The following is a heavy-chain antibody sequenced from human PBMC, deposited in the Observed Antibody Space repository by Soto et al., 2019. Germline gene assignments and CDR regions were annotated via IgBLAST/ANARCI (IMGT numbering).Heavy chain of an antibody. Sequence: QVQLQESGPGLVKPSQTLSLTCTVSGASINSANYYWTWIRQHPGKGLEWIGFIYYTGSTYYKPSLRSRVIMSVDTSKNEFSLNLSSVTAADTAVYFCARENRNHDSSGYLDVWGQGTLVTVSS. CDR2: IYYTGST. J-gene: IGHJ4*02. CDR1: GASINSANYY. D-gene: IGHD3-22*01. CDR3: ARENRNHDSSGYLDV. V-gene: IGHV4-31*03.